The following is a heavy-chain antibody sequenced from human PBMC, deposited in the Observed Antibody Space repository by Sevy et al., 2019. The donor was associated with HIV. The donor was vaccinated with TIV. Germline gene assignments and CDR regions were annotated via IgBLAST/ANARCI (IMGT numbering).Heavy chain of an antibody. CDR1: GGSISPYY. J-gene: IGHJ6*02. CDR3: ARGGGLTDYGLDV. CDR2: MYYSGST. D-gene: IGHD3-16*01. V-gene: IGHV4-59*01. Sequence: SETLSLTCTVSGGSISPYYWNWIRQPPGKGLEWIRYMYYSGSTKYNHSFKSRVTISIDTSKKQFSVKLTSVTAADTAVYYCARGGGLTDYGLDVWGQGTTVTVSS.